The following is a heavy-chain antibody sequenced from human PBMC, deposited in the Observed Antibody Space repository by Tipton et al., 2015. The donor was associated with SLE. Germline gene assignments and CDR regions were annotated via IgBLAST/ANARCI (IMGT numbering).Heavy chain of an antibody. Sequence: TLSLTCVVSGYPISSGYYWGWIRQPPGKGLEWIGTINHSGSTYYNPSLKSRVTISVDTSKNQFSLKVNSVTAADTAVYYCARDSPTVAGTFDSWGQGTLVIVSA. J-gene: IGHJ4*02. CDR2: INHSGST. CDR1: GYPISSGYY. D-gene: IGHD6-19*01. V-gene: IGHV4-38-2*01. CDR3: ARDSPTVAGTFDS.